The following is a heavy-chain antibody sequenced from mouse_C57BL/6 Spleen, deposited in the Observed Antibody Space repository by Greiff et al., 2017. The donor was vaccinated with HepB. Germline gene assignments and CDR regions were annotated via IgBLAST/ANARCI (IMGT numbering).Heavy chain of an antibody. J-gene: IGHJ4*01. CDR3: ERPVEGYYAMEY. V-gene: IGHV1-22*01. Sequence: EVQLQQSGPELVKPGASVKMSCKASGYTFTDYNMHWVKQSHGKSLEWIGYINPNNGGTSYNQKFKGKATLTVNKSSSTAYMELRSLTAEDSAVYYCERPVEGYYAMEYWGQGTSVTVSS. CDR1: GYTFTDYN. CDR2: INPNNGGT.